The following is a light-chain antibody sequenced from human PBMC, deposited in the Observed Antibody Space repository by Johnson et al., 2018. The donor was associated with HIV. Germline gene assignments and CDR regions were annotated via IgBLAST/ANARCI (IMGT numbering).Light chain of an antibody. J-gene: IGLJ1*01. CDR2: DNN. Sequence: QSVLTQPPSVYAAPGQKVTISCSGSSSNIGNNYVSWYQQLPGTAPKLLIYDNNKRPSGIPDRFSGSKSGTSSTLGITGLQTEDEAEYYCGTWDSSLSAYVFGTGTKVTVL. V-gene: IGLV1-51*01. CDR1: SSNIGNNY. CDR3: GTWDSSLSAYV.